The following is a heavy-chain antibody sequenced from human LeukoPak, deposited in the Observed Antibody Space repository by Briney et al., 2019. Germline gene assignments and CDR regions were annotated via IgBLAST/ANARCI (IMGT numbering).Heavy chain of an antibody. J-gene: IGHJ6*02. CDR2: IYYSGST. CDR3: ASGPARFLEWLSPNYYYYGMDV. CDR1: GGSISSGGYY. D-gene: IGHD3-3*01. Sequence: PSETLSLTCTVSGGSISSGGYYWSWIRQHPGKGLEWIGYIYYSGSTYYNPSLKSRVTISVDTSKNQFSLKLSSVTAADTAVYYCASGPARFLEWLSPNYYYYGMDVWGQGTTVTVSS. V-gene: IGHV4-39*01.